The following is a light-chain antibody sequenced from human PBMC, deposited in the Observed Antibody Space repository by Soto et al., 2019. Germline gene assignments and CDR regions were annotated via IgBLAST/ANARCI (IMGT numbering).Light chain of an antibody. CDR3: AAWDDSLNGHAV. CDR2: NNN. CDR1: TSNVGTNS. Sequence: QSVLTQPPSASGTPGQRVTISCSGSTSNVGTNSVIWYQQLPGLAPKLLLYNNNHRPSGVPDRFSGSKSGTSASLAISGLQAEDKADYYCAAWDDSLNGHAVFGGGTQLTVL. J-gene: IGLJ7*01. V-gene: IGLV1-44*01.